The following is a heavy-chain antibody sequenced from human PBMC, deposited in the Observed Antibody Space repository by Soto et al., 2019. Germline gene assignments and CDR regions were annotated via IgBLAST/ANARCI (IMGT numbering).Heavy chain of an antibody. CDR1: GYTFTSYS. CDR3: ARVLGIAVAADY. CDR2: ISGYNGKT. V-gene: IGHV1-18*04. Sequence: QVQLVQSGGEMKRPGASVKVSCKASGYTFTSYSINWVRQAPGQGLEWMGWISGYNGKTNYAQKYQGRVTMTTDTSTSTIYMELRSLRSDDTAVYYCARVLGIAVAADYWGQGTLVTVSS. J-gene: IGHJ4*02. D-gene: IGHD6-19*01.